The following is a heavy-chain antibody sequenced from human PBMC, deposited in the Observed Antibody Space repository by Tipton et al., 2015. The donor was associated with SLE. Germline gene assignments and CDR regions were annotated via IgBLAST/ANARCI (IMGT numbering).Heavy chain of an antibody. CDR3: ATQGQYGSGSYPFDY. V-gene: IGHV4-61*01. Sequence: LRLSCTVSGYSISSGYYWGWIRQPPGKGLEWIGYIYYSGSTNYNPSLKSRVTISVDTSKNQFSLKLSSVTAADTAVYYCATQGQYGSGSYPFDYWGQGTLVTVSS. D-gene: IGHD3-10*01. CDR1: GYSISSGYY. J-gene: IGHJ4*02. CDR2: IYYSGST.